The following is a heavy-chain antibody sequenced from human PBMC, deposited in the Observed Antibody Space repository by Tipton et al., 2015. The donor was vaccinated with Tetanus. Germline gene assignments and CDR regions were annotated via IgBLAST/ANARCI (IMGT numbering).Heavy chain of an antibody. D-gene: IGHD2-2*01. CDR1: GLTFRSYA. CDR2: IVGSGDTT. V-gene: IGHV3-23*01. Sequence: SLRLSCATSGLTFRSYAMTWVRQAPGKGLEWVSGIVGSGDTTYYADSVKGRFTISRDNSRNSLYLQMNSLRAEDTAVYYCARVRGYCSSTTCSGTDYWGQGTLVTVSS. J-gene: IGHJ4*02. CDR3: ARVRGYCSSTTCSGTDY.